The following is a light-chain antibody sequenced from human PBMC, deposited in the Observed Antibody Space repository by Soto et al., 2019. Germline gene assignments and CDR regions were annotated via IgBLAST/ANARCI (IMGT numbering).Light chain of an antibody. CDR3: TSYTSSSALYVV. Sequence: QSALTQPASVSGSAGQSITISCSGTMRDVGGYDYVSWYQHYPGKAPKLMIYEVTNRPSGVSNRFSGSKSGNTASLTISGLQAEDEADYYCTSYTSSSALYVVFGGGTKLTVL. V-gene: IGLV2-14*01. CDR1: MRDVGGYDY. CDR2: EVT. J-gene: IGLJ2*01.